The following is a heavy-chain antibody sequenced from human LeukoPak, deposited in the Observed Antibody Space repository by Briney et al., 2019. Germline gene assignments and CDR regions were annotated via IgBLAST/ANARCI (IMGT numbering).Heavy chain of an antibody. CDR2: LYSDGNT. CDR1: GFTVITND. CDR3: ARGVEPLAANTLAY. Sequence: PGGSLRLSCAASGFTVITNDMTWVRQAPGKGLEWVSVLYSDGNTKYAGSVQGRFTISRDNSKNTLYLEMNSLGPDDTAVYYCARGVEPLAANTLAYWGQGTLVTVSS. V-gene: IGHV3-53*01. D-gene: IGHD1-14*01. J-gene: IGHJ4*02.